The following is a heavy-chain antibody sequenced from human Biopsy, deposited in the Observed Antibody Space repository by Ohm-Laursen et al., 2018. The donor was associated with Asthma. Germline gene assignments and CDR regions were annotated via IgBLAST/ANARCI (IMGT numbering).Heavy chain of an antibody. CDR3: ARGGLGYCSSTSCYQNYYYGMGV. Sequence: SLRLSCASSGFTFSRYCKHWVRQAPGKGLEWVAVIWYDGSNKYYADSVKGRFTISRDNSKNTLYLQMNSLRAEDTAVYYCARGGLGYCSSTSCYQNYYYGMGVWGQGTTVTVSS. V-gene: IGHV3-33*01. D-gene: IGHD2-2*01. CDR1: GFTFSRYC. CDR2: IWYDGSNK. J-gene: IGHJ6*02.